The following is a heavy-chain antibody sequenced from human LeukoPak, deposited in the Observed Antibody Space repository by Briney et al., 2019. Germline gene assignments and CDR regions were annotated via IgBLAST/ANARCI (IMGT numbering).Heavy chain of an antibody. J-gene: IGHJ6*03. Sequence: SVKVSCKASGGTFSSYAISWVRQAPGQGLEWMGRITPIFGTANYAQKFQGRVTITTDESTSTAYMELSSLRSEDTAVYYCASSDDSSGNNYYYYYYMDVWGKGTTVTVSS. CDR2: ITPIFGTA. D-gene: IGHD3-22*01. CDR3: ASSDDSSGNNYYYYYYMDV. CDR1: GGTFSSYA. V-gene: IGHV1-69*05.